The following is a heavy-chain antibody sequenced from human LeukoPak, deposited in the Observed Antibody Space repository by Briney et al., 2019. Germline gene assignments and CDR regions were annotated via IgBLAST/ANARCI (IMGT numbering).Heavy chain of an antibody. D-gene: IGHD6-19*01. CDR3: ARDNTVEQWLVRLHWFDP. J-gene: IGHJ5*02. CDR1: GGSISSYY. CDR2: IYTSGST. V-gene: IGHV4-4*07. Sequence: SETLSLTCTVSGGSISSYYWSWIRQPAGKGLEWIGRIYTSGSTNYNPSLKSRVTMSVDTSKNQFSLKLSSVTAADTAVYYCARDNTVEQWLVRLHWFDPWGQGTLVTVSS.